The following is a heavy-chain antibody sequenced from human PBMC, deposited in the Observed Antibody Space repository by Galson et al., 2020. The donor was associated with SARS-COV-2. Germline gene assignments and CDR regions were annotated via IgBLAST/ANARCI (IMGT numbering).Heavy chain of an antibody. CDR2: IYHTGNT. CDR1: GFSISSGYF. CDR3: ARRRPVFEGSGYNLYHFDF. V-gene: IGHV4-38-2*02. Sequence: SETLSLTCTVSGFSISSGYFWGWIRQPPGKGLQWIGDIYHTGNTYYNPSLKSRLTLSVDTSKNQFSLKLHSVTAADTAVYYCARRRPVFEGSGYNLYHFDFWGQGTLITVSS. J-gene: IGHJ4*02. D-gene: IGHD3-22*01.